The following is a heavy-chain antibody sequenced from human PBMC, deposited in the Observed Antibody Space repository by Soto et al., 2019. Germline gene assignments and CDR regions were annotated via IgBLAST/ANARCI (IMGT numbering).Heavy chain of an antibody. Sequence: GGSLRLSCTASGFTFNNYALHWVRQAPGKGLEWVAVLSSDGYHKYYADSVKGRFTVSRDTSENTLFLQMSGLRAEDTAVYYCARESPYYFDYWGQGTLVTVSS. CDR1: GFTFNNYA. CDR2: LSSDGYHK. V-gene: IGHV3-30*15. J-gene: IGHJ4*02. CDR3: ARESPYYFDY.